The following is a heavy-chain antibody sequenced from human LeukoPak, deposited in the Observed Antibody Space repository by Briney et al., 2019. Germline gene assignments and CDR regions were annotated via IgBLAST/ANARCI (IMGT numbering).Heavy chain of an antibody. D-gene: IGHD4-23*01. Sequence: PGGSLRLSCTASGFTFSGSAMHWVRQASGKGLEWVGRIRSKANSYATAYAASVKGRFTISRDDSKNTAYLQMNSLKTEDTAVYCCTRYYGGNPPAFDYWGQGTLVTVSS. V-gene: IGHV3-73*01. J-gene: IGHJ4*02. CDR3: TRYYGGNPPAFDY. CDR2: IRSKANSYAT. CDR1: GFTFSGSA.